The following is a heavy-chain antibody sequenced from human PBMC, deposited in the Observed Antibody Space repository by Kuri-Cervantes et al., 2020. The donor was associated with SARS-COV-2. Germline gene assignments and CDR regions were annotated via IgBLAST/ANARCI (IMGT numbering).Heavy chain of an antibody. Sequence: GESLKISCAASGFTFSSYSMNWVRQAPGKGLEWVSYISSSSSTIYYADSVKGRSTISRDNAKNSLYLQMNSLRAEDTAVYYCARDLLNYYDSSGYGYWGQGTPVTVSS. CDR3: ARDLLNYYDSSGYGY. J-gene: IGHJ4*02. CDR2: ISSSSSTI. V-gene: IGHV3-48*01. CDR1: GFTFSSYS. D-gene: IGHD3-22*01.